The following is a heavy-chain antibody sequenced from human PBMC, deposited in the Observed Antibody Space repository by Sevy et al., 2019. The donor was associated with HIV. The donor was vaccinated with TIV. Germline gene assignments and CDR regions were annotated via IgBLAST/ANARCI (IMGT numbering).Heavy chain of an antibody. D-gene: IGHD3-3*02. CDR1: GFTFSDYE. J-gene: IGHJ4*02. CDR3: ARELVGSGPAFGY. V-gene: IGHV3-48*03. CDR2: ISGGSNTI. Sequence: GGSLRLSCAASGFTFSDYEMNWVCQAPGKGLEWVSYISGGSNTIYYANSVRGRFTISRDNAKNSLYLQMNSLRAEDTAVYYCARELVGSGPAFGYWGQGSLVTVSS.